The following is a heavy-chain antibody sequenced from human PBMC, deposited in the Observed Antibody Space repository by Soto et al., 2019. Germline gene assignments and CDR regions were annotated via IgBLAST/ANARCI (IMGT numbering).Heavy chain of an antibody. J-gene: IGHJ4*02. CDR3: ARDVTYYDFWSGYSFDY. D-gene: IGHD3-3*01. Sequence: ASWKVSCKGSWYTFTRHGISLVRQGPGTGLEWMGWISAYNGNTNYAQKLQGRVTMTTDTSTSTAYMELRSLRSDDTAVYYCARDVTYYDFWSGYSFDYWGQGTLVTVSS. V-gene: IGHV1-18*01. CDR2: ISAYNGNT. CDR1: WYTFTRHG.